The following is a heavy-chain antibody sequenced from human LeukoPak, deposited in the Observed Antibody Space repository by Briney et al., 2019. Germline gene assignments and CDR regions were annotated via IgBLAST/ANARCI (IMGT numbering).Heavy chain of an antibody. CDR1: GYAFTGYY. Sequence: GASVKVSCKASGYAFTGYYMHWVRQAPGQGLEWMGWINPNSGGTNPSQKFQGRVTMTRDTSISTAYMELSRLRSDDTAVYYCARAHYYGLGSYSPVDYWGQGTLVTVSS. CDR3: ARAHYYGLGSYSPVDY. CDR2: INPNSGGT. V-gene: IGHV1-2*02. D-gene: IGHD3-10*01. J-gene: IGHJ4*02.